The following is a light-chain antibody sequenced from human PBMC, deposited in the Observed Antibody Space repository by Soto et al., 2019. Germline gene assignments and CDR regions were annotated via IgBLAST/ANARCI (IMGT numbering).Light chain of an antibody. J-gene: IGKJ1*01. CDR3: QQYHGYSTWT. CDR2: DAS. CDR1: QSISRW. V-gene: IGKV1-5*01. Sequence: DIQLTQSPSTLSASLGDRVTIACRASQSISRWLAWYQQKPGKAPKVLIWDASSLHSGVPSRFSGSGSGTEFTLTISSLQHDDFATYYCQQYHGYSTWTFGQGTKVEIK.